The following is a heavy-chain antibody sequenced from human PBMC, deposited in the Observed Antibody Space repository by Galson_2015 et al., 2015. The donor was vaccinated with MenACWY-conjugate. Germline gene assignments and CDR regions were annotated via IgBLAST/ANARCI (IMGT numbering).Heavy chain of an antibody. J-gene: IGHJ4*02. CDR3: ARESSYCAGGTCGYF. Sequence: ETLSLTCTASGAPITSSDYFGSWIRQSPGKGLEWIGTVFYNGTTYYNPSLKSRVTISVDTSKHQISLNLHSAASADTAVYYCARESSYCAGGTCGYFWGQGALVTVSS. CDR1: GAPITSSDYF. V-gene: IGHV4-39*07. CDR2: VFYNGTT. D-gene: IGHD2-15*01.